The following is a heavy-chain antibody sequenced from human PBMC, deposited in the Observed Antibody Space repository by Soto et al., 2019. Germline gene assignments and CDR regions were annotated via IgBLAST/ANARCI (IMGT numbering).Heavy chain of an antibody. CDR1: GYSFTTYW. CDR3: ARHGDIATRRSANDY. CDR2: IDPSDSYT. J-gene: IGHJ4*02. V-gene: IGHV5-10-1*01. Sequence: GESLKISCKGPGYSFTTYWISWVRQMPGKGLEWMGRIDPSDSYTNYSPSFRGHVIISIDKSISTAYLQWSSLKASDTAMYYCARHGDIATRRSANDYWGQGALVTVSS. D-gene: IGHD6-6*01.